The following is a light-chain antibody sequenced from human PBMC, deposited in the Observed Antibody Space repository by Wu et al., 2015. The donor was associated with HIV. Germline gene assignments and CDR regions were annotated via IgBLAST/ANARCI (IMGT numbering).Light chain of an antibody. Sequence: EIVLTQSPGTLSLSPGERAILSCRASQSVSSRSVAWYQQKPGQAPRLLIYGASSRATGIPDRFSGSGSGTDFTLTISRLEPEDLAVFYCQQYGGSPPTFGQGTKVEIK. CDR1: QSVSSRS. CDR2: GAS. J-gene: IGKJ1*01. CDR3: QQYGGSPPT. V-gene: IGKV3-20*01.